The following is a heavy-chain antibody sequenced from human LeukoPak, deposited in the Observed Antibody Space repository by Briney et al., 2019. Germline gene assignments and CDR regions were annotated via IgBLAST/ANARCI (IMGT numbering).Heavy chain of an antibody. CDR1: GYTFTAHY. CDR2: INPNSGGT. J-gene: IGHJ5*02. D-gene: IGHD5-24*01. CDR3: ARDPHVLRDEFALNWFDP. V-gene: IGHV1-2*02. Sequence: ASVKVSCKASGYTFTAHYIHWVRQAPGQGLEWMGWINPNSGGTNYAQNFQGRVTMTRDTSITTAYMELNRLRSDDTAVYYCARDPHVLRDEFALNWFDPWGQGTLVTVSS.